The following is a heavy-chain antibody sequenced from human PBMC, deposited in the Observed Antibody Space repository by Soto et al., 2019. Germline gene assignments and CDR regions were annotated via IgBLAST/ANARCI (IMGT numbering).Heavy chain of an antibody. V-gene: IGHV3-64D*08. CDR2: ISRNGGTT. CDR1: GFTFSSYS. CDR3: VKTYYDILTGYYDY. J-gene: IGHJ4*02. Sequence: GGSLRLSCSASGFTFSSYSMHWVRQAPGKGLEYVSAISRNGGTTYYADSVKGRFTISRDNSRNTLYLQMSSLRAEDTAVYYCVKTYYDILTGYYDYWGQGALVTVSS. D-gene: IGHD3-9*01.